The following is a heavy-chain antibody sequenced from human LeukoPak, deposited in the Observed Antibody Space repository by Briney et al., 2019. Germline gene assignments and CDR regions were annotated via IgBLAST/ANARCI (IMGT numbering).Heavy chain of an antibody. CDR2: INHSGST. D-gene: IGHD6-13*01. CDR1: GGSFSGYY. CDR3: ATLPARTSYLGPGTLLY. Sequence: SETLSLTCAVYGGSFSGYYWSWIRQPPGKGLEWIGEINHSGSTNYNPSLKSRVTISVDTSKNQFSLKLSSVTAADTAVYYCATLPARTSYLGPGTLLYWGQGTLVTVSP. V-gene: IGHV4-34*01. J-gene: IGHJ4*02.